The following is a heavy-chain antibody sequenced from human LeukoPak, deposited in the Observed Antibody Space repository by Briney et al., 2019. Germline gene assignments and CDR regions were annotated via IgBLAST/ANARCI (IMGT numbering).Heavy chain of an antibody. CDR2: IYYSGST. CDR1: GVSISSSTYY. Sequence: SETLSLTCTVSGVSISSSTYYWGWIRQPPGKGLEWIGNIYYSGSTYYNPSLKSRVTISVDTSKNQFSLKLNSVTAADTAVYYCARSVHISAPFDVWGQGTLVTVSS. V-gene: IGHV4-39*01. J-gene: IGHJ4*02. D-gene: IGHD2-21*01. CDR3: ARSVHISAPFDV.